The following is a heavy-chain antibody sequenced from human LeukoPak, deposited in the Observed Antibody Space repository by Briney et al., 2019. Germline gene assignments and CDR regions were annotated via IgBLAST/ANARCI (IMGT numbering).Heavy chain of an antibody. Sequence: GGSLRLSCAASGFTFSSYAMHWVRQAPGKGLEWVAVISYDGSNKYYADSVKGRFTISRDNAKNSLYLQMNSLRAEDTAVYYCATYSSSSGAIDYWGQGTLVTVSS. V-gene: IGHV3-30*04. CDR1: GFTFSSYA. CDR2: ISYDGSNK. D-gene: IGHD6-6*01. CDR3: ATYSSSSGAIDY. J-gene: IGHJ4*02.